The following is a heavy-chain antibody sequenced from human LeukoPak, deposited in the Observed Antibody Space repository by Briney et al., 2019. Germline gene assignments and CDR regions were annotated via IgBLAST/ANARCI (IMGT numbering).Heavy chain of an antibody. Sequence: GGSLRLSCAASGFTFSSYGMHWVRQAPGKGLEWVAVISYDGSNKYYADSVKGRFTISRDNSKNTLYLQMNSLRAEDTAVYYCAKDSWPHSSGWPYYYGMEVWGQGTTVTVSS. CDR3: AKDSWPHSSGWPYYYGMEV. D-gene: IGHD6-19*01. CDR1: GFTFSSYG. CDR2: ISYDGSNK. J-gene: IGHJ6*02. V-gene: IGHV3-30*18.